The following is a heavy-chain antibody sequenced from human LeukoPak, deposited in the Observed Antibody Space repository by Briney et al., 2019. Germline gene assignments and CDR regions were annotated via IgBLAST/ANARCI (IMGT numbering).Heavy chain of an antibody. CDR1: GFTFSSYW. D-gene: IGHD1-1*01. CDR2: INSDGSST. Sequence: PGGSLRLSCAASGFTFSSYWMHWVRQAPGKGLVWVSRINSDGSSTSYADSVKGRFTISRDNAKNSLYLQMNSLRAEDTAVYYCARDPTWTQSHRLDDAFDIWGQGTMVTVSS. J-gene: IGHJ3*02. CDR3: ARDPTWTQSHRLDDAFDI. V-gene: IGHV3-74*01.